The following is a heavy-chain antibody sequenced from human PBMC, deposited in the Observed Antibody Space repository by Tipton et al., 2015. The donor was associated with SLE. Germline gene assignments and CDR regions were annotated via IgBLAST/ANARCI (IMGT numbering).Heavy chain of an antibody. D-gene: IGHD4/OR15-4a*01. CDR2: IYSGGST. CDR3: AKPLGADTY. Sequence: SLRLFCAASGFTFSSYAMSWVRQAPGKGLEWVSVIYSGGSTYYADSVKGRFTISRDNSKNTLYLQMNSLRAEDTAVYCCAKPLGADTYWGQGTLVTVSS. V-gene: IGHV3-23*03. CDR1: GFTFSSYA. J-gene: IGHJ4*02.